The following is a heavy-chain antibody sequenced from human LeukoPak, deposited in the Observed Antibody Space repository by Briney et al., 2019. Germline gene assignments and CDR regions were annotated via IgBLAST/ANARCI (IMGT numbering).Heavy chain of an antibody. J-gene: IGHJ4*02. CDR2: IYYSART. CDR3: ARGGRFYDSSGYPSDFDY. V-gene: IGHV4-59*08. CDR1: GVSISSYY. Sequence: SETLSLTCTVSGVSISSYYWSWIRQPPGKGLEWIGYIYYSARTNYNPSLKSRVTISVDTSKNQFSLKLSSVTAADTAVYYCARGGRFYDSSGYPSDFDYWGQGTLVTVSS. D-gene: IGHD3-22*01.